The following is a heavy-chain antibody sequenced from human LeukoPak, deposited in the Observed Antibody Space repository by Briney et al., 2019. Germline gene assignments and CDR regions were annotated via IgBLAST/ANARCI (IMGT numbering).Heavy chain of an antibody. V-gene: IGHV3-23*01. CDR1: GFTFSSSA. CDR3: AKDRADVVPTMVLDY. J-gene: IGHJ4*02. CDR2: LRASGGIT. Sequence: PGGSLRLSCAASGFTFSSSAMSWVRQAPGKGLEWVSSLRASGGITYYADSVKGRFTISRDNSKNTLFLQLNSLRAEDTAVYYCAKDRADVVPTMVLDYWGQGTLVTVSS. D-gene: IGHD5-12*01.